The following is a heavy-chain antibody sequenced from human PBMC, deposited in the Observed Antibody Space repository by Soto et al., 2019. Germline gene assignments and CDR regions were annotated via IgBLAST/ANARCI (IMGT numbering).Heavy chain of an antibody. CDR3: AIGFSVLPLIVVVVAATELIDY. V-gene: IGHV1-46*03. CDR1: GYTFTSYY. Sequence: ASVKVSCKASGYTFTSYYMHWVRQAPGQGLEWMGIINPSGGSTSYAQKFQGRVTMTRDTSTSTVYMELSSLRSEDTAVYYCAIGFSVLPLIVVVVAATELIDYSGQGTLVPGSS. J-gene: IGHJ4*02. CDR2: INPSGGST. D-gene: IGHD2-15*01.